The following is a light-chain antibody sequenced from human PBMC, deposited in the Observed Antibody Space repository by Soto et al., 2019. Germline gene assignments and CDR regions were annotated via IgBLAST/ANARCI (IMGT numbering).Light chain of an antibody. CDR2: GAS. CDR1: QSVSRSY. Sequence: EIVLTQSPGTLSLSPGERATLSCRASQSVSRSYLAWYQEKPGQAPRLLIYGASSRASGIPDRFSGAGSGTDFTLTISRLEPEDFAVYYCQQYGTSPWTFGQGTKVEI. CDR3: QQYGTSPWT. V-gene: IGKV3-20*01. J-gene: IGKJ1*01.